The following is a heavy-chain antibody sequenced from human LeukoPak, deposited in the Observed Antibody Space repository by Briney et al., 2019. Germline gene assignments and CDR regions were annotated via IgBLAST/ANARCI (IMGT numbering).Heavy chain of an antibody. CDR1: GGSISSGGYY. J-gene: IGHJ4*02. CDR2: IYYSGST. V-gene: IGHV4-31*03. D-gene: IGHD3-9*01. Sequence: RPSETLSLTCTVSGGSISSGGYYWSWIRQHPGKGLEWIGYIYYSGSTYYNPSLKSRVTISVDTSKNQFSLKLSSVTAADTAVYYCARRNNYDILTGYYHGHYYFDYWGQGTLVTVSS. CDR3: ARRNNYDILTGYYHGHYYFDY.